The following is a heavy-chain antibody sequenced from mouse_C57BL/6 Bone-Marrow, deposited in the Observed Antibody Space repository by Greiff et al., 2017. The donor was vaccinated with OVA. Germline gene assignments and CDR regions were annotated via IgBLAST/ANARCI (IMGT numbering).Heavy chain of an antibody. Sequence: QVQLQQSGAELAKPGASVKLSCKASGYTFTSYWMHWVKQRPGQGLEWIGYINPSSGYTKYNQKFKDKATLTADTSSSTAYMQLSSLTYEDSAVYYGAMELYFDYWGKGTTLTVAS. CDR3: AMELYFDY. V-gene: IGHV1-7*01. CDR2: INPSSGYT. CDR1: GYTFTSYW. J-gene: IGHJ2*01.